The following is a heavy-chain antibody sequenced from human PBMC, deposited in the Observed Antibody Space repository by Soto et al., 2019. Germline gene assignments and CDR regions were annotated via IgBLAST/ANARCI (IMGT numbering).Heavy chain of an antibody. J-gene: IGHJ6*02. CDR1: GASISRYY. CDR3: ARGGDSYGYGEYYYYGMDV. V-gene: IGHV4-59*01. D-gene: IGHD5-18*01. CDR2: LYNTGST. Sequence: SETLSLTCTVSGASISRYYWSWIRQSPGKGLEWIGYLYNTGSTIYNPSLKSRVTISVDTSKNQFSLKMNSVTAADTAVYYCARGGDSYGYGEYYYYGMDVWGQGTTVTVSS.